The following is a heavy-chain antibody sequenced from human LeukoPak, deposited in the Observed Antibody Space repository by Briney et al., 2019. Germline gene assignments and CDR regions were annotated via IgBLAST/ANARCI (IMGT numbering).Heavy chain of an antibody. CDR3: ARGEVGGNSGWVFAFDI. CDR2: IIPIFGTA. V-gene: IGHV1-69*13. J-gene: IGHJ3*02. Sequence: EASVKVSCKASGGTFSSYAISWVRQAPGQGLEWMGGIIPIFGTANYAQKFQGRVTITADESTSTAYMELSSLRSEDTAVHYCARGEVGGNSGWVFAFDIWGQGTMVTVSS. D-gene: IGHD4-23*01. CDR1: GGTFSSYA.